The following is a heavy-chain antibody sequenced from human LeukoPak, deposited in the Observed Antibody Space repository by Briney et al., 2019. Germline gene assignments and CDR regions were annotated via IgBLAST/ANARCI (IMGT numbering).Heavy chain of an antibody. CDR2: INQDESET. CDR1: GFSFSTYW. V-gene: IGHV3-7*01. Sequence: GGSLRLSCAASGFSFSTYWMSWVRQAPGKGLEWVANINQDESETWYVDSVKGRLTISRDNARDSLVLEMNSLRAEDTAVYYCARDLDYGGRGLDSWGQGTLVIVSS. D-gene: IGHD4-23*01. CDR3: ARDLDYGGRGLDS. J-gene: IGHJ4*02.